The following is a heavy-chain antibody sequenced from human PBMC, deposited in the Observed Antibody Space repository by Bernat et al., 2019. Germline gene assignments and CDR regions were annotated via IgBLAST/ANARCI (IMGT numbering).Heavy chain of an antibody. D-gene: IGHD3-22*01. Sequence: EVQLVESGGGLVQPGGSLRLSCAASGFTFSSYSMNWVRQAPGKGLGWVSYISSSSSTKYYADSVKGRFTISRDNAKNSLYLQMNSLRAEDTAVYYCARDYHISGYYRVAFDIWGQGTMVTVSS. V-gene: IGHV3-48*01. CDR2: ISSSSSTK. J-gene: IGHJ3*02. CDR1: GFTFSSYS. CDR3: ARDYHISGYYRVAFDI.